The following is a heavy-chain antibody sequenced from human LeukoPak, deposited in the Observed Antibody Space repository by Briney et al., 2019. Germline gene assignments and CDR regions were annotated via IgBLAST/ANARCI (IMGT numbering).Heavy chain of an antibody. Sequence: GIINPSGGSTSYAQKFQGRVTMTRDTSTSTVYMELSSLRSEDTAVYYCARDRVGATILDYWGQGTLVTVSS. J-gene: IGHJ4*02. CDR2: INPSGGST. D-gene: IGHD1-26*01. V-gene: IGHV1-46*01. CDR3: ARDRVGATILDY.